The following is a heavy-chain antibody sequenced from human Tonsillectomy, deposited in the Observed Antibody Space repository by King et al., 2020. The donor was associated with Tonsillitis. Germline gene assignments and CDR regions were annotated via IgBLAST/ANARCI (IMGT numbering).Heavy chain of an antibody. J-gene: IGHJ4*02. CDR2: ISYDGSEK. Sequence: VQLVESGGGVVQPGRSLRLSCAASGFTFSNYAMHWVRQAPGKGLEWVAIISYDGSEKYYADSVKGRFTISRDNSKNKMYVQMNYLRAEDTAVYYCARDLMSGDWNDPLGYFDYWGQGTLVTGSS. CDR1: GFTFSNYA. D-gene: IGHD1-1*01. V-gene: IGHV3-30*04. CDR3: ARDLMSGDWNDPLGYFDY.